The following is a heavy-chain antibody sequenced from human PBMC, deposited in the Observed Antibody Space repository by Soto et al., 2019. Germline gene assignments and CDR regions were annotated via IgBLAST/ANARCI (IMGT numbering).Heavy chain of an antibody. D-gene: IGHD3-22*01. CDR3: ARQARGYYYDSSGYSNWFDP. V-gene: IGHV5-51*01. J-gene: IGHJ5*02. CDR2: IYPGDSDT. CDR1: GYSFTSYW. Sequence: PGESLEISCKGSGYSFTSYWIGWVRQMPGKGLERMGIIYPGDSDTRYSPSFQGQVTISADTSISTAYLQWSSLKASDTAMYYCARQARGYYYDSSGYSNWFDPWGQGTLVTVSS.